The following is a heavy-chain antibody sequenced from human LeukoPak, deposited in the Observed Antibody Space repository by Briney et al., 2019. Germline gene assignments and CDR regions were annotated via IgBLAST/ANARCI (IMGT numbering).Heavy chain of an antibody. V-gene: IGHV4-34*01. Sequence: SETLSLTCAVYGGSFSGYYWSWIRQPPGKGLERIGEINHSGSTNYNPSLKSRVTISVDTSKNQFSLKLSSVTAADTAVYYCARSHYYYYYMDVWGKGTTVTISS. CDR2: INHSGST. J-gene: IGHJ6*03. CDR1: GGSFSGYY. CDR3: ARSHYYYYYMDV.